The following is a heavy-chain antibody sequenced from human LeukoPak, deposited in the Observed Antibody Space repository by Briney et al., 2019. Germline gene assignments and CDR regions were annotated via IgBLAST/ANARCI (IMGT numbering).Heavy chain of an antibody. CDR2: ISVYNGNT. CDR1: GYTFTSYG. D-gene: IGHD1-1*01. Sequence: GASVNVSCKASGYTFTSYGISWVRQAPGQGLEWMGWISVYNGNTNYAQKLQGRVTMTTDTSTSTAYMDLRSLGSDDTAVYYCARLEFAGTHYFDYWGQGTLVTASS. V-gene: IGHV1-18*01. CDR3: ARLEFAGTHYFDY. J-gene: IGHJ4*02.